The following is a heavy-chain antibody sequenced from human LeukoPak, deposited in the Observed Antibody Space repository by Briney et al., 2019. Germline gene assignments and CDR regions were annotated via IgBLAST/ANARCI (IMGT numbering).Heavy chain of an antibody. Sequence: GGSLRLSCAASGFTFSNAWMSWVRQAPGKGLEWVSAVGPTGGSTYYSDSVKGRFSISRDNSKDTLYLQMNSLRAEDTALYYCARGDSGNYRGYFDYWGQGTLVTVSS. J-gene: IGHJ4*02. D-gene: IGHD5-12*01. CDR2: VGPTGGST. CDR3: ARGDSGNYRGYFDY. V-gene: IGHV3-23*01. CDR1: GFTFSNAW.